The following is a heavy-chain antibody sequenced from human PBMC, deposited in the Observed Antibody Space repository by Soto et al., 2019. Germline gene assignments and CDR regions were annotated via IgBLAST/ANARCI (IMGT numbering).Heavy chain of an antibody. CDR2: ISPSSSFL. V-gene: IGHV3-21*06. Sequence: GGSLRLSCAASGFRFHTYYMNWFRQAPGRGLEWVSSISPSSSFLNYADSVKGRFTISRDNGKSSVHLQMNSLRAEDTAVYYCARVGTDYGSGSPYYSDYWGQGSLVTVSS. CDR3: ARVGTDYGSGSPYYSDY. D-gene: IGHD3-10*01. J-gene: IGHJ4*02. CDR1: GFRFHTYY.